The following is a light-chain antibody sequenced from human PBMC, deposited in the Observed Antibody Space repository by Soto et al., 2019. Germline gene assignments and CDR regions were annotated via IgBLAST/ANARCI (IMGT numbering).Light chain of an antibody. J-gene: IGKJ1*01. CDR2: KAS. CDR3: QQRSNWPQT. V-gene: IGKV1-5*03. Sequence: DLQMTQSPSTLSPSVGGRVTITCRASQSISSWLAWYQQKPGKAPKLLIYKASTLESGVPSRFSGSGSETEFTLTISSLQPDDFASYYCQQRSNWPQTFGQGTKVDIK. CDR1: QSISSW.